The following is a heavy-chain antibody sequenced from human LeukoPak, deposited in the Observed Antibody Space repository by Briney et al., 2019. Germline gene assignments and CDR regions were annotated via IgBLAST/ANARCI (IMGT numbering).Heavy chain of an antibody. CDR2: IIPIFGTA. V-gene: IGHV1-69*06. CDR3: ARGRELSPTRRLNWFDP. CDR1: GGTFSSYA. J-gene: IGHJ5*02. Sequence: ASVKVSCKASGGTFSSYAISWVRQAPGQGLEWMGGIIPIFGTANYAQKFQGRVTITADKSTSTAYMELSSLRSEDTAVYYCARGRELSPTRRLNWFDPWGQGTLVTVSS. D-gene: IGHD1-26*01.